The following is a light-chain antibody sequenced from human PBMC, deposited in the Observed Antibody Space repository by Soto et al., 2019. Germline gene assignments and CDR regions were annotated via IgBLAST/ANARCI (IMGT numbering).Light chain of an antibody. Sequence: ETVLTQSPGTLSLSPGERATLSCRASESVSSSYLAWYQQRPGQAPRLLIYGASTRATGIPARFSGTGSGTQFTLTISSLQSEDFAVYYCQQYNNWPPAWTFGQGTKVDNK. CDR2: GAS. CDR1: ESVSSSY. CDR3: QQYNNWPPAWT. J-gene: IGKJ1*01. V-gene: IGKV3-15*01.